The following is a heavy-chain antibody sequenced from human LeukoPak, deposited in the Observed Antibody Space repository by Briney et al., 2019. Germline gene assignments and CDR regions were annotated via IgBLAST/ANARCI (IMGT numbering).Heavy chain of an antibody. V-gene: IGHV4-4*07. CDR1: RGSISSYY. D-gene: IGHD4-11*01. J-gene: IGHJ4*02. CDR3: AREINIATVGGRYIDS. Sequence: SETLSLTCTVSRGSISSYYWSWIRQPAGKGLEWIGRVYSSGSTNYNPSLRSRVTMSVDTPKNQFSLKLSSVTAADTAVYYCAREINIATVGGRYIDSWGQGTLVTVSS. CDR2: VYSSGST.